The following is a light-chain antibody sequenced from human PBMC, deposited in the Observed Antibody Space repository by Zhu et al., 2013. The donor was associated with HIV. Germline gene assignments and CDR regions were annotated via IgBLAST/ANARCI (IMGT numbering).Light chain of an antibody. CDR2: LSS. CDR3: MQSLQIPRT. J-gene: IGKJ1*01. V-gene: IGKV2-28*01. Sequence: DVVMTQSPVVLSVGLGKTASISCRSSHSLLDDNGSNLEWYIKKSGQSPQLLIFLSSRRASGVPDRISGSGSGRNYLLTIKEVQADDVGNYYCMQSLQIPRTFGQGTELEI. CDR1: HSLLDDNGSN.